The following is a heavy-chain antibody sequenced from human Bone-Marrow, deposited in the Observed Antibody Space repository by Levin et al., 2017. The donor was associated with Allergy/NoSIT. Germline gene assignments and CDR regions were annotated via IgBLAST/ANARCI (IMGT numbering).Heavy chain of an antibody. CDR3: AHRLRSGRYQGEAFDV. D-gene: IGHD1-26*01. V-gene: IGHV2-5*02. Sequence: SGPTLVKPTQTLTLTCTFSGFSLITNKVGVGWIRQPPGKAPEWLALLYWDDDERFSPSLRNRLTITKDTSKNQVVLTMTNLGPVDTATYYCAHRLRSGRYQGEAFDVWGQGTVVTVSS. J-gene: IGHJ3*01. CDR2: LYWDDDE. CDR1: GFSLITNKVG.